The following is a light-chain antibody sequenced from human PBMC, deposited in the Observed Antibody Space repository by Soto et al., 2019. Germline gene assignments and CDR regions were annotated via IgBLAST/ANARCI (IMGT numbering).Light chain of an antibody. V-gene: IGKV3-15*01. J-gene: IGKJ1*01. Sequence: IVMTPSPATLSVSPWERATLSSRASQSVTSNLAWYQQKPGQPPRLLIYGASTRATGIPARFSGSGSGTEFTLTISSLQSEDFAVYYCQQYNWPPTWTFGQGTKVDIK. CDR3: QQYNWPPTWT. CDR2: GAS. CDR1: QSVTSN.